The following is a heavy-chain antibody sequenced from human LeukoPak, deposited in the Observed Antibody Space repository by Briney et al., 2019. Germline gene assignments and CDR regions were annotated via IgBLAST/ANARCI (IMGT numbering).Heavy chain of an antibody. Sequence: GGSLRLSCAASGLTFSSYAMHWVRQAPGKGLEWVSAISGSGGSTYYADSVKGRFTISRDNSKNTLYLQMNSLRAEDTAVYYCAKDRAPRNLITIFGVVIIETYFDLWGRGTLVTVSS. J-gene: IGHJ2*01. V-gene: IGHV3-23*01. D-gene: IGHD3-3*01. CDR1: GLTFSSYA. CDR3: AKDRAPRNLITIFGVVIIETYFDL. CDR2: ISGSGGST.